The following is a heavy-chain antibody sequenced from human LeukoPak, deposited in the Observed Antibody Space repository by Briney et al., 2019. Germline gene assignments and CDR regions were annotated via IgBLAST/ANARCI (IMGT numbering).Heavy chain of an antibody. V-gene: IGHV4-39*01. CDR3: ASPPIQYSSGWYYYY. D-gene: IGHD6-19*01. Sequence: SETLSLTCTVSGGSISSSSYYWGWIRQPPGKGLEWIGSIYYSGSTHYNPSLKSRVTISVDTSKNQFSLKLSSVTAADTAVYYCASPPIQYSSGWYYYYWGQGTLVTVSS. CDR1: GGSISSSSYY. J-gene: IGHJ4*02. CDR2: IYYSGST.